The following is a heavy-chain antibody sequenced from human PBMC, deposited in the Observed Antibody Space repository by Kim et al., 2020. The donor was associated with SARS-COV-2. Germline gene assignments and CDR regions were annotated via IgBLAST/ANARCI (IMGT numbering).Heavy chain of an antibody. D-gene: IGHD6-25*01. Sequence: SETLSLTCTVSGGSISSCSYYWGWLRQPPGKGLVWIVSIYYSGSTYSNPSLKSRVTISADTSKNHFSLKLSSVTAAATAVYYCARLRRERLPALPLDF. CDR1: GGSISSCSYY. V-gene: IGHV4-39*02. CDR2: IYYSGST. J-gene: IGHJ4*01. CDR3: ARLRRERLPALPLDF.